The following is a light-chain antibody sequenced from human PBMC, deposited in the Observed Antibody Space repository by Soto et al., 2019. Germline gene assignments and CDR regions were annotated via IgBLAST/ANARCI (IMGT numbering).Light chain of an antibody. Sequence: IVLTQSPDTLSLSPGETATLSCRASQSVSNTYLAWYQQKPGQAPRLLIYGASGRATAIPDRFSGSGSGTDFTLTISSLQTEDFATYYCQQLESYPSTFGGGTKVDIK. CDR3: QQLESYPST. CDR1: QSVSNTY. J-gene: IGKJ4*01. V-gene: IGKV3-20*01. CDR2: GAS.